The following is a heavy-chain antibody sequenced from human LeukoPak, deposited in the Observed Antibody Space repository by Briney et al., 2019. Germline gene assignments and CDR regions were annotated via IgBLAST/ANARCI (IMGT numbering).Heavy chain of an antibody. J-gene: IGHJ4*02. CDR1: GYTFTSDY. V-gene: IGHV1-46*01. CDR2: INPSGGRT. CDR3: ARGSRFLDY. D-gene: IGHD3-3*01. Sequence: ASVTVSCKASGYTFTSDYMHWVRQAPGQGLEWLGIINPSGGRTTYGQNFQGRVTMTRDTSTSTVYMELSSLRSEDTAVYYCARGSRFLDYWGQGTLVTVSS.